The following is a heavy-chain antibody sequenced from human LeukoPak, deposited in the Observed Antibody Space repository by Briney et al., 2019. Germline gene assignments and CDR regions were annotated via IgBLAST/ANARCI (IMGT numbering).Heavy chain of an antibody. CDR1: GFSFSSYW. CDR3: VMGFRTAD. CDR2: IKQDESEK. J-gene: IGHJ4*02. Sequence: GGSLRLSCAASGFSFSSYWMTWVRQAPGEGLEWVGNIKQDESEKNYVDSVKGRFTISRDNAKNSLYLQMNSLRAEDTAVYYCVMGFRTADWGQGTLVTVSS. D-gene: IGHD1-1*01. V-gene: IGHV3-7*04.